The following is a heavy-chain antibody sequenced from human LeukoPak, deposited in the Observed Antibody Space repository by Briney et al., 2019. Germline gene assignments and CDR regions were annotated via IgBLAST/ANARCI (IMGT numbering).Heavy chain of an antibody. Sequence: PSETLSLTCTVSGYSISSDYYWSWIRQPPGKGLEWIGYIYYSGSTNYNPSLKSRVTISVDTSKNQFSLKLSSVTAADTAVYYCASQGSGSYHSNWFDPWGQGTLVTVSS. CDR2: IYYSGST. CDR1: GYSISSDYY. V-gene: IGHV4-61*01. D-gene: IGHD3-10*01. CDR3: ASQGSGSYHSNWFDP. J-gene: IGHJ5*02.